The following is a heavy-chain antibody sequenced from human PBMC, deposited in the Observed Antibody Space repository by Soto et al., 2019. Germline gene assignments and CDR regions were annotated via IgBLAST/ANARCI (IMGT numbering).Heavy chain of an antibody. CDR3: ARDRFWSGYYAYYYYGMDV. V-gene: IGHV3-7*01. D-gene: IGHD3-3*01. J-gene: IGHJ6*02. CDR2: IKQDGSEK. Sequence: SLRLSCAASGFTFSSYWMSWVRQAPGKGLEWVANIKQDGSEKYYVDSVKGRFTISRDNAKNSLYLQMNSLRAEDTAVYYCARDRFWSGYYAYYYYGMDVWGQGTTVTVSS. CDR1: GFTFSSYW.